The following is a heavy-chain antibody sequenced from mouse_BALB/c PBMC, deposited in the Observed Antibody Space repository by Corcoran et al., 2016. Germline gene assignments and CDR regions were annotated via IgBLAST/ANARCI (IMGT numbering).Heavy chain of an antibody. Sequence: QVQLQQSGPELVKPGASVKMSCKASGCTFTDYVISWVKQRTGQGLEWIGEIYPGSGSTYYNEKFKGKATLTAYKSSNTAYMQLSSLTSEDSAVYFCARALLRLRAMDYWGQGTSVTVSS. J-gene: IGHJ4*01. CDR1: GCTFTDYV. CDR2: IYPGSGST. V-gene: IGHV1-81*01. CDR3: ARALLRLRAMDY. D-gene: IGHD1-2*01.